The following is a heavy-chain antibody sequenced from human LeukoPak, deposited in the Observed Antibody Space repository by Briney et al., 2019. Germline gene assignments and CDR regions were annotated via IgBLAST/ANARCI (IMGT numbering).Heavy chain of an antibody. J-gene: IGHJ4*02. V-gene: IGHV4-34*01. CDR2: INHSGST. Sequence: PSETPSLTCAVYGGSFSGYYWSWIRQPPGKGLEWIGEINHSGSTNYNPSLKSRVTISVDTSKNQFSLKLSSVTAADTAVYYCARAYDFWSGYYEDYWGQGTLVTVSS. D-gene: IGHD3-3*01. CDR3: ARAYDFWSGYYEDY. CDR1: GGSFSGYY.